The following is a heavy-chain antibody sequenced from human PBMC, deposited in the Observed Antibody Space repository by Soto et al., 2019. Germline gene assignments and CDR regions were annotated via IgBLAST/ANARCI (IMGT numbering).Heavy chain of an antibody. CDR3: ARDTLYDSSGYYYVGYNWFDP. Sequence: ASVKVSCKASGYTFASYAMHWVRQAPGQRLEWMGWINAGNGNTKYSQKFQGRVTITRDTSASTAYMELSSLRSEDTAVYYCARDTLYDSSGYYYVGYNWFDPWGQGTLVTVSS. D-gene: IGHD3-22*01. V-gene: IGHV1-3*01. CDR2: INAGNGNT. J-gene: IGHJ5*02. CDR1: GYTFASYA.